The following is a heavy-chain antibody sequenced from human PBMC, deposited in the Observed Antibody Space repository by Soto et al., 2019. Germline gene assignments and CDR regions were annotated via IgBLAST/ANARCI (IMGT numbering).Heavy chain of an antibody. Sequence: QVHLVQSGAEVKKPGSSVKVSCRASGGTFNTYGFNWVRQAPGQGLEWMGVFIPIFVSAHYAPKFQGRITITADESTSTAYMELSGLTSEDTAIYYCARDVSSDTTGFRGYDLWGQGTQVTVSS. CDR3: ARDVSSDTTGFRGYDL. D-gene: IGHD3-10*01. V-gene: IGHV1-69*01. J-gene: IGHJ4*02. CDR2: FIPIFVSA. CDR1: GGTFNTYG.